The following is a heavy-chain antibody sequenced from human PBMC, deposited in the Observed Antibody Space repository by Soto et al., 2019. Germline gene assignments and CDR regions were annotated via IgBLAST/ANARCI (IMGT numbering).Heavy chain of an antibody. Sequence: GESLKISCKGSGYSFTSYWIVWVRQMPGKGLQWMGMIYPGDSDTRYNPSLQGQVTISADKSITTAYLQWSSLKASDSAMYYCARWVARGMDSRGQGTTDTGSS. D-gene: IGHD2-15*01. J-gene: IGHJ6*02. V-gene: IGHV5-51*01. CDR3: ARWVARGMDS. CDR2: IYPGDSDT. CDR1: GYSFTSYW.